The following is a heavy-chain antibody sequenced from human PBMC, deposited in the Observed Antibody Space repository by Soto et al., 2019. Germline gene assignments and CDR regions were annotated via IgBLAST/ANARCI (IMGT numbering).Heavy chain of an antibody. CDR2: VSYNGRKE. V-gene: IGHV3-30*18. CDR3: AKDSLRGEVPAALNFDY. Sequence: QVQLVESGGVVVQPVRSVSLSCVASGFTFSNYGMHWVRQAPGKGLEWVAIVSYNGRKEYYADSVKGRFSISRDNSKNTLYIQMNTLRDEDTAVYYCAKDSLRGEVPAALNFDYWGRGTLVTVSS. J-gene: IGHJ4*02. CDR1: GFTFSNYG. D-gene: IGHD2-2*01.